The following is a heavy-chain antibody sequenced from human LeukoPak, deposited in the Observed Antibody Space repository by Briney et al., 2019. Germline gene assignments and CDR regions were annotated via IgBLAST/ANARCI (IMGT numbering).Heavy chain of an antibody. J-gene: IGHJ3*02. V-gene: IGHV3-48*01. CDR1: GFTFSSYS. CDR2: ISSSSSTM. D-gene: IGHD3-22*01. Sequence: GGSLRLSCAASGFTFSSYSMNWVRQAPGKGLEWVSYISSSSSTMYYADSVKGRFSIPRDNAKKSLYLQMNSLRAEDTAVYYCARDHHRRLYDSQARDTFDIWGQGTMVTVSS. CDR3: ARDHHRRLYDSQARDTFDI.